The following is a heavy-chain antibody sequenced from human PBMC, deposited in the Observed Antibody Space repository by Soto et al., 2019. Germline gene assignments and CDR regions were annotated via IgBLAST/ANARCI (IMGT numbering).Heavy chain of an antibody. J-gene: IGHJ4*02. CDR3: ASGIQLWLRRINNGYSG. D-gene: IGHD5-18*01. Sequence: QVQLVQSGAEVKKPESSVKVSCKAPGGTFSTYAISWVRQAPGQGLEWMGGIIPMFGTANYAQRFQDRVTITAGQTTNTGYMGVSSLRSGDTAVYFCASGIQLWLRRINNGYSGWGQGTLVTVSS. CDR2: IIPMFGTA. V-gene: IGHV1-69*12. CDR1: GGTFSTYA.